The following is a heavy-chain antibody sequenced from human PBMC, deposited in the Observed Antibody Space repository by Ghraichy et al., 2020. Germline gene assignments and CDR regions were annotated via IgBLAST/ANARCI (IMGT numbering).Heavy chain of an antibody. CDR1: GYTFTGYY. J-gene: IGHJ4*02. Sequence: GSVKVSCKASGYTFTGYYMHWVRQAPGQGLEWMGWINPNSGGTNYAQKFQGRVTMTRDTSISTAYMELSRLRSDDTAVYYCASSPSSSSPHDYWGQGTLVTVSS. D-gene: IGHD6-6*01. CDR2: INPNSGGT. V-gene: IGHV1-2*02. CDR3: ASSPSSSSPHDY.